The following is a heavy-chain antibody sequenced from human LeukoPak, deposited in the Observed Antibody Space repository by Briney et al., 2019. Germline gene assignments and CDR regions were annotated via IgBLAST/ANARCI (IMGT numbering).Heavy chain of an antibody. D-gene: IGHD6-13*01. J-gene: IGHJ4*01. CDR1: GFTFSSYA. CDR3: ARSSSSSVDY. V-gene: IGHV3-23*01. CDR2: ISGSGGST. Sequence: GGSLRLSCAASGFTFSSYAMSWVRQAPGKGLEWVSAISGSGGSTYYADSVKGRFTISRDNAKNSLYLQMNSLRAEDTAVYYCARSSSSSVDYWGQEPWSPSPQ.